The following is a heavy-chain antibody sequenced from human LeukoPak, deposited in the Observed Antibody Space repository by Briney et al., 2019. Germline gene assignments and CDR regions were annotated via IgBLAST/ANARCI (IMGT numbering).Heavy chain of an antibody. CDR2: IYYSGST. V-gene: IGHV4-59*12. Sequence: SETLSLTCTVSGGSISSYYWSWIRQPPGKGLEWIGYIYYSGSTNYNPSLKSRVTISVDTSKNQFSLKLSSVTAADTAVYYCARGAVVTMIVVVITDYFDYWGQGTLVTVSS. CDR1: GGSISSYY. J-gene: IGHJ4*02. CDR3: ARGAVVTMIVVVITDYFDY. D-gene: IGHD3-22*01.